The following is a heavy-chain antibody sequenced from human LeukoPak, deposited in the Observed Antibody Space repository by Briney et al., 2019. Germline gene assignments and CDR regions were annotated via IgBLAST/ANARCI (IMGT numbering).Heavy chain of an antibody. CDR3: ASGAVAGYFDY. J-gene: IGHJ4*02. CDR1: GFTVSSNY. CDR2: IYSGGST. V-gene: IGHV3-53*01. D-gene: IGHD6-19*01. Sequence: GGSLRLSCAASGFTVSSNYMSWVRQARGKGLEWVSVIYSGGSTYYADSVKGRFTISRDNSKNTLYLQMNSLRAEDTAVYYCASGAVAGYFDYWGQGTLVTVSS.